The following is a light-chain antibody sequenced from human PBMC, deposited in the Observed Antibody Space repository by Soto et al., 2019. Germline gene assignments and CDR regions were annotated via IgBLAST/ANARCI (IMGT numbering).Light chain of an antibody. Sequence: EIVLTQSPATLSLSPGERATLSCRASQSVRSNLAWYQQKPGQAPRLLIYDASNTAAGIPGRFSGSGSVTDFTLTITTLEPEDCVVYYGQQRSNWPWTLGQGAKVEIK. V-gene: IGKV3-11*01. CDR1: QSVRSN. CDR2: DAS. J-gene: IGKJ1*01. CDR3: QQRSNWPWT.